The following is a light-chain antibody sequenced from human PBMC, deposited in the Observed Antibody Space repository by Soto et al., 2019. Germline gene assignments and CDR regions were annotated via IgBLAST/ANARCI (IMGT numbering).Light chain of an antibody. J-gene: IGKJ1*01. Sequence: DIEMTQSPSSLSASVGDRVIITCRASQGISNYLAWYQQRPGKVPQLLIYAASTLQSGVPSRFSGSGSGTDFTLTISSLQPEDVASYYCQKYDSAPWTFGQGTEVEIK. CDR1: QGISNY. V-gene: IGKV1-27*01. CDR2: AAS. CDR3: QKYDSAPWT.